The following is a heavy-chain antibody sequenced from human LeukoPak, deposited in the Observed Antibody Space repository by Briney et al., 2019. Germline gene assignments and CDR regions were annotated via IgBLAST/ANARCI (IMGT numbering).Heavy chain of an antibody. Sequence: SETLSLTCTASGGSISNYYWSWIRQPPGKGLEWIGYIYYSGNTDYNPSLKSRVTISVDTSKNQFSLRLNSVTAADTAVYYCARARWFGEGLGAFDIWGQGTVVTVSS. CDR2: IYYSGNT. D-gene: IGHD3-10*01. V-gene: IGHV4-59*01. CDR1: GGSISNYY. J-gene: IGHJ3*02. CDR3: ARARWFGEGLGAFDI.